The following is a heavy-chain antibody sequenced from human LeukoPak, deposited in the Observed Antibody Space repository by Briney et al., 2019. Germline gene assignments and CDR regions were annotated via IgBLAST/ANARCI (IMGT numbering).Heavy chain of an antibody. CDR3: ARTPPGGWYGSLDY. D-gene: IGHD6-19*01. CDR1: GFTFSSYW. CDR2: IKKDGSEK. Sequence: GGSLRLSCAASGFTFSSYWMSWVRQAPGKGLEWVANIKKDGSEKYYVDSVKGRFTISRDSAKNSLDLQMNSLRGEDTAVYYCARTPPGGWYGSLDYWGQGTLVTVSS. J-gene: IGHJ4*02. V-gene: IGHV3-7*02.